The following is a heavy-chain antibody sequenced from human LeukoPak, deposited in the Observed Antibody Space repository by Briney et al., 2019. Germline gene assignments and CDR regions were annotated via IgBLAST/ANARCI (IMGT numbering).Heavy chain of an antibody. CDR2: ITGSGGST. J-gene: IGHJ4*02. Sequence: GGSLRLSCAASGFTFSSYAMTWVRQTPGKGLEWVSFITGSGGSTYYADSVKGRFTISRDNSKNTLYLQMNSLRAEDTAVYYCAKASRNSGDYVDYWGQGTLVTVSS. CDR3: AKASRNSGDYVDY. D-gene: IGHD2-15*01. V-gene: IGHV3-23*01. CDR1: GFTFSSYA.